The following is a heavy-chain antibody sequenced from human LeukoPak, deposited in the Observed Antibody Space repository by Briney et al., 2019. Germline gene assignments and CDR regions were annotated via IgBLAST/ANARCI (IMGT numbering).Heavy chain of an antibody. CDR2: ISSNGGST. Sequence: GGSLRLSCAASGFTFSSYAMHWVRQAPGKGLEYVSAISSNGGSTYYANSVKGRFTTSRDNSKNTLYLQMGSLRAEDMAVYYCAREGGLQIAAAALDYWGQGTLVTVSS. V-gene: IGHV3-64*01. CDR3: AREGGLQIAAAALDY. CDR1: GFTFSSYA. J-gene: IGHJ4*02. D-gene: IGHD6-13*01.